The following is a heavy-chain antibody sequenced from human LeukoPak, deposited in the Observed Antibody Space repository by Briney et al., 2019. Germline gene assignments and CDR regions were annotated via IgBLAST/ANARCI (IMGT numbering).Heavy chain of an antibody. CDR3: ARGASYYYDSSGYRTPFDY. Sequence: SETLSLTCTVSGGSISSSTYYWGWIRQPPGKGLEWIGDINHSGGTNYIPSLKSRVTISVDTSKNQFSLKLSSVTAADTAVYYCARGASYYYDSSGYRTPFDYWGQGTLVTVSS. CDR1: GGSISSSTYY. J-gene: IGHJ4*02. D-gene: IGHD3-22*01. V-gene: IGHV4-39*07. CDR2: INHSGGT.